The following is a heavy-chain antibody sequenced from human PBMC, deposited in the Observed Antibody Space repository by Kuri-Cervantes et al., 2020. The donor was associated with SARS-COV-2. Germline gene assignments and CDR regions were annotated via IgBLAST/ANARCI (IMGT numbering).Heavy chain of an antibody. CDR1: GFTFSSYW. D-gene: IGHD6-6*01. J-gene: IGHJ6*02. CDR2: ISSSSSYI. CDR3: ARIVAARPYNYYGMDV. Sequence: GGSLRLSCAASGFTFSSYWMSWVRQAPGKGLEWVSSISSSSSYIYYADSVKGRFTISRDNAKNSLYLQMNSLRAEDTAVYYCARIVAARPYNYYGMDVWGQGTTVTVSS. V-gene: IGHV3-21*01.